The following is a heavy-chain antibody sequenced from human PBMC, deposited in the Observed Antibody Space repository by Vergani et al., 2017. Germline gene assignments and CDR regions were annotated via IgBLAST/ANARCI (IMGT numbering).Heavy chain of an antibody. CDR2: ISSSSSYI. Sequence: EVQLVESGGGLVKPGGSLRLSCAASGFTFSSYSMNWVRQAPGKGLEWVSSISSSSSYIYYADSVKGRFTISRDNAKNSLYLQMNSLRAEDTAVYYCARVIRPSSTSLYFDYWGQGTLVTVSS. V-gene: IGHV3-21*01. CDR3: ARVIRPSSTSLYFDY. CDR1: GFTFSSYS. D-gene: IGHD2-2*01. J-gene: IGHJ4*02.